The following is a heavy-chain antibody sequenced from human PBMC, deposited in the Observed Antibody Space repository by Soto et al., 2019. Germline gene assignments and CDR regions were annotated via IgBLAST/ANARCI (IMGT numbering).Heavy chain of an antibody. CDR2: IYYSGST. V-gene: IGHV4-59*01. D-gene: IGHD6-19*01. CDR1: GGSISPYY. Sequence: SETLSLTCTVSGGSISPYYWSWIRQPPGKGLEWIGYIYYSGSTNYNPSLKSRGTISLDTSQNQFSLRLRSVTAADTAVYYCARNMKYTSGWNYYMDVWGKGTTVTVSS. J-gene: IGHJ6*03. CDR3: ARNMKYTSGWNYYMDV.